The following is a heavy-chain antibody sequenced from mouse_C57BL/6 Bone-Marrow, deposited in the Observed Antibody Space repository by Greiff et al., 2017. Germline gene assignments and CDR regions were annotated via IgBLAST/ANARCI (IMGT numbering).Heavy chain of an antibody. CDR2: IDPSDSYT. Sequence: QVQLQQPGAELEMPGASVKLSCKASGYTFTSYWMHWVKQRPGQGLEWIGEIDPSDSYTNYNQKFKGKSTLTVDKSSSTAYMQLSSLTSEDSAVYYCARELWFAYWGQGTLVTVSA. V-gene: IGHV1-69*01. CDR1: GYTFTSYW. CDR3: ARELWFAY. J-gene: IGHJ3*01.